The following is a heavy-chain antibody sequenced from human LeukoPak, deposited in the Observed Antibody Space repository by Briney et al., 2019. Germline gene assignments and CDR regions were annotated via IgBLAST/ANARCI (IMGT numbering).Heavy chain of an antibody. CDR3: VRQGTPHGNFDY. V-gene: IGHV3-13*01. J-gene: IGHJ4*02. CDR2: IGTGGDT. D-gene: IGHD1/OR15-1a*01. CDR1: GFTFSRYD. Sequence: GGSQRLSCAASGFTFSRYDMHWVRQATGKGLEWVSAIGTGGDTYYPASVKGRFTISRENAKISLYLQMNSLRVEDTAVYYCVRQGTPHGNFDYWGQGTLVTVSS.